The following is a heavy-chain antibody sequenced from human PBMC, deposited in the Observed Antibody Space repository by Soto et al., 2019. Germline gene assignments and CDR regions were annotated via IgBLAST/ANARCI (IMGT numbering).Heavy chain of an antibody. D-gene: IGHD3-10*01. CDR2: ISYDGSNK. CDR3: ARDLVLFGAYPIDY. V-gene: IGHV3-30*03. Sequence: QVQLVESGGGVVQPGGSLRLSCAASGFTFSNYGMHWVRQAPGKGLEWVAVISYDGSNKYYADSVKGRFTISRDNSKNPPYLQINNLTTENPGVYYCARDLVLFGAYPIDYWGQGTLVTVSS. CDR1: GFTFSNYG. J-gene: IGHJ4*02.